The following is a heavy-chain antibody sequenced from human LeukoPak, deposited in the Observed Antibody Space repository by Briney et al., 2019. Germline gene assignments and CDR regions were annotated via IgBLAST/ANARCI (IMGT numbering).Heavy chain of an antibody. V-gene: IGHV1-46*01. Sequence: ASVKVSCKASGNTLTCYYMHWVRQAPGQGLEWMGIINPSGGSTSYAQKFQGRVTMTRDTSTSTVYMELSSLRSEDTALYYCARAEVYYIGYWGQGNLVTVSS. CDR3: ARAEVYYIGY. D-gene: IGHD2-8*01. CDR1: GNTLTCYY. CDR2: INPSGGST. J-gene: IGHJ4*02.